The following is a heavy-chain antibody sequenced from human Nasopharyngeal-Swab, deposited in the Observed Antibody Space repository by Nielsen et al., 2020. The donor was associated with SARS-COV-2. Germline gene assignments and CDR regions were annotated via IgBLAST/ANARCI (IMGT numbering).Heavy chain of an antibody. CDR3: AKFRRVTTDYFDF. CDR2: IIASGDST. J-gene: IGHJ4*02. D-gene: IGHD4-17*01. Sequence: GGSLRLSCAASGLTFSNYAMSWVRQAPGKGLEWITSIIASGDSTYYAASVKGRFTISRDNSKSTLYLQMNSLRAEDTAVYYCAKFRRVTTDYFDFWGQGTLVTSPQ. V-gene: IGHV3-23*01. CDR1: GLTFSNYA.